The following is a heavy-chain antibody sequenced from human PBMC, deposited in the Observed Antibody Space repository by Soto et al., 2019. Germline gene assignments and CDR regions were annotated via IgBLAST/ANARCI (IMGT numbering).Heavy chain of an antibody. Sequence: QVQLQESGPGLVKPSQTLSLTCTVSGGSISSGGYYWSWIRQHPGKGLEWIGYIYYSGSTYYNPSLKSRVTISVDTSKNQFSLKLSSVTAADTAVYYCARGYDSERYYYDSSGSTWGFDYWGQGTLVTVSS. CDR1: GGSISSGGYY. CDR3: ARGYDSERYYYDSSGSTWGFDY. CDR2: IYYSGST. D-gene: IGHD3-22*01. J-gene: IGHJ4*02. V-gene: IGHV4-31*03.